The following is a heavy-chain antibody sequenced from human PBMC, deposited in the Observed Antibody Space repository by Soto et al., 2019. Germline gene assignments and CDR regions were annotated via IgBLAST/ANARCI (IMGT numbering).Heavy chain of an antibody. J-gene: IGHJ4*02. Sequence: QITLEESGPTLVKPTQTLTLTCTFSAFSLSTNGVGVGWIRQPPGKPLEWLAVIYWNEDKRYSRSLNSRLSITKDTTKSHVVLTMTTMDPVDTATYYCVHTVMVHTITGGHYFDYWGPGMLVTVSS. CDR1: AFSLSTNGVG. CDR2: IYWNEDK. D-gene: IGHD2-8*01. CDR3: VHTVMVHTITGGHYFDY. V-gene: IGHV2-5*01.